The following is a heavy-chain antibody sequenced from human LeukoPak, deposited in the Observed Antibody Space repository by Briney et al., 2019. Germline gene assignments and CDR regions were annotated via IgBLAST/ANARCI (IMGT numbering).Heavy chain of an antibody. CDR1: GYTFTSYG. D-gene: IGHD2-2*01. V-gene: IGHV1-46*01. J-gene: IGHJ4*02. Sequence: ASVKVSCKASGYTFTSYGVSWVRQAPGQGLEWMGIINPSGGSTSYAQKFQGRVTMTRDTSTSTVYMELSSLRSEDTAVYYCAGPPRYCSSTSCSFDYWGQGTLVTVS. CDR2: INPSGGST. CDR3: AGPPRYCSSTSCSFDY.